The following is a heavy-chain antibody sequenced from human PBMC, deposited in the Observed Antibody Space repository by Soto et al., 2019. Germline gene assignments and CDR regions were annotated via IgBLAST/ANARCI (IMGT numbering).Heavy chain of an antibody. D-gene: IGHD1-7*01. CDR1: GGSISSGGYS. J-gene: IGHJ5*02. CDR3: AGYNWNYYFDP. V-gene: IGHV4-30-2*02. Sequence: SETLSLTCAVSGGSISSGGYSWSWIRQPPGKGLEWIGYIYHSGSTYYNPSLKSRVTISVDRSKNQFSLNLNSMTAADTAVYYCAGYNWNYYFDPWGQGTLVTVSS. CDR2: IYHSGST.